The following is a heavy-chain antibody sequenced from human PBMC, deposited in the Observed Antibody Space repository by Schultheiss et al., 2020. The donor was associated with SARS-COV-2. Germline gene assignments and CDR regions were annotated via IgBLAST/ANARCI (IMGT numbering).Heavy chain of an antibody. J-gene: IGHJ3*02. V-gene: IGHV3-20*03. Sequence: GGSLRLSFAASGFTFDDYGMSWVRQAPGKGLEWVSGINWNGGSTGYADSVKGRFTMSRDNAKNSLYLQMNSLRAEDTAVYYCARTGDYGETFDIWGQGTMVTVSS. D-gene: IGHD4-17*01. CDR3: ARTGDYGETFDI. CDR1: GFTFDDYG. CDR2: INWNGGST.